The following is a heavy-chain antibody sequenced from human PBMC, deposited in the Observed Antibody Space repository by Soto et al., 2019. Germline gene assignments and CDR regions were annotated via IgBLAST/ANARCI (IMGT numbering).Heavy chain of an antibody. V-gene: IGHV1-8*01. CDR3: GRDRGGYSIGWYGAHP. Sequence: QVQLVQSGAEVKKPGASVKVSCKASGYTFTSYDINWVRQATGQGLEWMGWMNPNRGNTGYAQKFQGRVTMTRNTSISTAYMVLSSLRSEVTAGYYCGRDRGGYSIGWYGAHPWGQGTMVTVSS. D-gene: IGHD6-19*01. CDR1: GYTFTSYD. J-gene: IGHJ3*01. CDR2: MNPNRGNT.